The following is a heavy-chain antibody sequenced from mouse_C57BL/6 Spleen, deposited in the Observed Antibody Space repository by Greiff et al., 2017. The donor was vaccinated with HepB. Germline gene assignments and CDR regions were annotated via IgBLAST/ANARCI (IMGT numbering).Heavy chain of an antibody. CDR3: ARDPNYYYGSKGTMDY. CDR2: IWSDGST. CDR1: GFSLTSYG. J-gene: IGHJ4*01. Sequence: VKLQESGPGLVAPSQSLSITCTVSGFSLTSYGVHWVRQPPGKGLEWLVVIWSDGSTTYNSALKSRLSISKDNSKSQVFLKMNSLQTDDTAMYYCARDPNYYYGSKGTMDYWGQGTSVTVSS. D-gene: IGHD1-1*01. V-gene: IGHV2-6*03.